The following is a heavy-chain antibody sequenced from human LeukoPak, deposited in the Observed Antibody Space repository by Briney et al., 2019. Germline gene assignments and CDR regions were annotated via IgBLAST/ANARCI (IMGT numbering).Heavy chain of an antibody. CDR2: ISDSGGST. J-gene: IGHJ2*01. Sequence: GGSLRLSCAASGVTISSYALSWGRQAPGKELQWFSAISDSGGSTYYADSVKGRFTLSRDNSKNALYLQIHSLRAEDTAIYYCAKEGGTTGTTLAFFDLWGRGTLVTVSS. V-gene: IGHV3-23*01. CDR3: AKEGGTTGTTLAFFDL. D-gene: IGHD1-7*01. CDR1: GVTISSYA.